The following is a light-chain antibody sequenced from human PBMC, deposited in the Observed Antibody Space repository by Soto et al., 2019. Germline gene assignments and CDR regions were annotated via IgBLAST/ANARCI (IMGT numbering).Light chain of an antibody. V-gene: IGKV1-9*01. Sequence: IQLTKSPSSLSASVGAIVTITCGASQDIAIYLAWYQQKPGEAPKLLIYAASTLYGGVPSRFSGSGSGTDFDLTITRLQAEDFATYYCQQLRMYTSTFGGGTKVDIK. CDR2: AAS. CDR3: QQLRMYTST. CDR1: QDIAIY. J-gene: IGKJ4*01.